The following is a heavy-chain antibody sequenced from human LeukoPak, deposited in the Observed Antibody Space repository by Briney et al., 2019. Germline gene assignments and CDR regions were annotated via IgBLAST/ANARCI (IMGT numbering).Heavy chain of an antibody. D-gene: IGHD3-22*01. J-gene: IGHJ4*02. CDR2: ISAYNGNT. V-gene: IGHV1-18*01. CDR3: ARANRDSSGYYADY. Sequence: GSSVKVSCKASGGTFSSYAINWVRQAPGQGLEWMGWISAYNGNTNYAQKLQGRVTMTTDTSTSTAYMELRSLRSDDTAVYYCARANRDSSGYYADYWGQGTLVTVSS. CDR1: GGTFSSYA.